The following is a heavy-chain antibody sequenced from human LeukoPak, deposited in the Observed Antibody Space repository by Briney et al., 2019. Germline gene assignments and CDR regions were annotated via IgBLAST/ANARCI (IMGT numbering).Heavy chain of an antibody. J-gene: IGHJ4*02. CDR1: GYTLTELS. D-gene: IGHD1-26*01. V-gene: IGHV1-24*01. Sequence: ASVKVSCKVSGYTLTELSMHWVRQAPGKGLEWMGGFDPEDGETIYAQKFQGRVTVTEDTSTDTAYMELSSLRSDDTAVYYCARDQPRRGPGNHDYWGQGTLVTVSS. CDR2: FDPEDGET. CDR3: ARDQPRRGPGNHDY.